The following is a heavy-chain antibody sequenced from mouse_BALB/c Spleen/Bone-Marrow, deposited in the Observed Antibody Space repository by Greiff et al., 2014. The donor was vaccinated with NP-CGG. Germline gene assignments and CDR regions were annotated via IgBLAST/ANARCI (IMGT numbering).Heavy chain of an antibody. CDR2: INPSTGNT. J-gene: IGHJ1*01. D-gene: IGHD2-4*01. Sequence: VQVVESGAELVKPGASVKMSCKASGYTFTTYWIHWVKQRPGQGLEWIGYINPSTGNTEYNQKFRDRATLTADKSSSTPYMQLSSLTSEDSAVYYCARGLRDWYFDVWGAGTTVTVSS. CDR1: GYTFTTYW. CDR3: ARGLRDWYFDV. V-gene: IGHV1-7*01.